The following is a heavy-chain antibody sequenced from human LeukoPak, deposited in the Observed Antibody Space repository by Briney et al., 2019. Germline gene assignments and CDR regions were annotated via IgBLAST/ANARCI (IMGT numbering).Heavy chain of an antibody. D-gene: IGHD3-22*01. CDR2: ISAYNGNI. CDR1: GYTFSRYG. CDR3: ATYYDSSGYYDY. V-gene: IGHV1-18*01. J-gene: IGHJ4*02. Sequence: ASVKVSCKASGYTFSRYGISWVRQAPGQGLEWMGWISAYNGNINYAQRFQGRVSMTTDTSTTTAYMELRSLRSDDTAVYYCATYYDSSGYYDYWGQGTLVTVSS.